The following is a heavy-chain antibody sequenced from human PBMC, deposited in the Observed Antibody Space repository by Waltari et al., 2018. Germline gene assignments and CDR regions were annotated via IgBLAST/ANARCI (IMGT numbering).Heavy chain of an antibody. CDR1: GGSISSYY. CDR2: IYYSGST. D-gene: IGHD1-26*01. J-gene: IGHJ6*02. Sequence: QVQLQESGPGLVKPSETLSLTCTVSGGSISSYYWSWIRQPPGKGLEWSGYIYYSGSTNYNPSLKSRVTISVDTSKNQFSLKLSSVTAADTAVYYCARGGIVGATAYYYGMDVWGQGTTVTVSS. V-gene: IGHV4-59*01. CDR3: ARGGIVGATAYYYGMDV.